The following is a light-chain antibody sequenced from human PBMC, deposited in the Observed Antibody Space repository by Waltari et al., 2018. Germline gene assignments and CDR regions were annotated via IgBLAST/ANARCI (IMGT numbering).Light chain of an antibody. J-gene: IGKJ1*01. Sequence: DVVMTQSPLSLSVALGQPASISCTSSHSLVYDNGNTYLNWFHQRPGQSPRRLIYMVSTRDSGVADRFSGSGSGTDFTLTINGVEAEDVGLYFCMQGANWPPTFGQGTRVEIK. CDR3: MQGANWPPT. CDR1: HSLVYDNGNTY. CDR2: MVS. V-gene: IGKV2-30*01.